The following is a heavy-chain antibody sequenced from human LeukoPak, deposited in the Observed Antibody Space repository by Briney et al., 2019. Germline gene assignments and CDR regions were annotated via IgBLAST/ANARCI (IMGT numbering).Heavy chain of an antibody. CDR3: ARATGTFYGSGSYYKGDY. CDR2: INPNSGGT. J-gene: IGHJ4*02. D-gene: IGHD3-10*01. V-gene: IGHV1-2*06. CDR1: GYTFTGYY. Sequence: GASMKVSCKASGYTFTGYYMHWVRQAPGQGLEWMGRINPNSGGTNYAQKFQGRVTMTRDTSISTAYMELSRLRSDDTAVYYCARATGTFYGSGSYYKGDYWGQGTLVTVSS.